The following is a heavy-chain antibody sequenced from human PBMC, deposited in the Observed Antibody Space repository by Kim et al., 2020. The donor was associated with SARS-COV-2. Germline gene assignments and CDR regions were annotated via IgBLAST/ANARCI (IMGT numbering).Heavy chain of an antibody. J-gene: IGHJ4*02. D-gene: IGHD3-10*01. Sequence: SETLSLTCTVSGGSISSSSYYWGWIRQPPGKGLEWIGSIYYSGSTYYNPSLKSRVTISVDTSKNQFSLKLSSVTAADTAVYYCARVLWFGDGTRGGYWGQGTLVTVSS. V-gene: IGHV4-39*07. CDR3: ARVLWFGDGTRGGY. CDR2: IYYSGST. CDR1: GGSISSSSYY.